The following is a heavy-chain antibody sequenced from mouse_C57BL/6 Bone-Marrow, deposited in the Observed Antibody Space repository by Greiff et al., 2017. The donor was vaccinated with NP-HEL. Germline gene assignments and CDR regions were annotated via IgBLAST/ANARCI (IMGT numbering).Heavy chain of an antibody. CDR3: SEDSAVYYCACGGPYGPFDY. D-gene: IGHD1-1*02. Sequence: VQVVESGPELARPWASVKISCQAFYTFSRRVHFAIRDTNYWMQWVKQRPGQGLEGIGAIYPGHGDTSLNQKFKGKATLTADKSSSTSYMQLSRLTSEDSAVYYCACGGPYGPFDYWGQGTTLTVSS. V-gene: IGHV1-87*01. J-gene: IGHJ2*01. CDR1: YTFSRRVH. CDR2: GQGLEGIG.